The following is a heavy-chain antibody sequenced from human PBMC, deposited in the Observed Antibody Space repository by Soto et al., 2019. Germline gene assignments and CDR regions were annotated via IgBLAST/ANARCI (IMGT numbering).Heavy chain of an antibody. CDR2: IIGNGDTA. Sequence: EVQLLEAGGGLVQPGGSLRLSCAASGFSFRDYGMSWVRQAPGKGLEWLSAIIGNGDTAYYADSVRGRFTISRDNSKNTLYLQLNDLGAEDTAIYCCDKDNDYGDSLPFDCWGQGTLVTVSS. V-gene: IGHV3-23*01. CDR1: GFSFRDYG. J-gene: IGHJ4*02. D-gene: IGHD4-17*01. CDR3: DKDNDYGDSLPFDC.